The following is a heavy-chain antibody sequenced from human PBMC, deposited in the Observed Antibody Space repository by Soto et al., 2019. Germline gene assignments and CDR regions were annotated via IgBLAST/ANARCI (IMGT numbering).Heavy chain of an antibody. Sequence: GGSLRLSCAASGFTFSNHAMNWVRQAPGKGLEWVSVISGSGDTYYADSVKGRFTISKDDSKNTLDLQMNSLRAEDTAVYYCAKAYIVVVTATPDSWGQGTLVTVSS. CDR2: ISGSGDT. D-gene: IGHD2-21*02. CDR1: GFTFSNHA. V-gene: IGHV3-23*01. J-gene: IGHJ4*02. CDR3: AKAYIVVVTATPDS.